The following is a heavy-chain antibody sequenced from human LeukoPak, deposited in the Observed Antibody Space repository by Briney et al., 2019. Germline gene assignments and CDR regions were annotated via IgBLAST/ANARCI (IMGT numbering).Heavy chain of an antibody. V-gene: IGHV3-30*04. J-gene: IGHJ3*02. CDR3: AKDFRPVAQSGGYAFDI. CDR1: GFTFSSYA. CDR2: ISYDGSNK. D-gene: IGHD6-19*01. Sequence: GGSLRLSCAASGFTFSSYAMHWVRQAPGKGLEWVAVISYDGSNKYYADSVKGRFTISRDISKNTLYLQMNSLRAEDTAVYYCAKDFRPVAQSGGYAFDIWGQGTMVTVSS.